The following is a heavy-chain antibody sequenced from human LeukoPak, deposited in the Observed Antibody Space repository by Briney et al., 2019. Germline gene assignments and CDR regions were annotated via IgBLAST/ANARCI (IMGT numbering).Heavy chain of an antibody. Sequence: PSETLSLTCAVYGGSFSGYYWSWIRQPPGKGLEWIGEINHSGSTNYNPSLKSRVTISVDTSKNQFSLKLSSVTAADTAVYYCARARSDWYGTYFDYWGQGTLVTVSS. CDR1: GGSFSGYY. CDR2: INHSGST. J-gene: IGHJ4*02. D-gene: IGHD6-19*01. V-gene: IGHV4-34*01. CDR3: ARARSDWYGTYFDY.